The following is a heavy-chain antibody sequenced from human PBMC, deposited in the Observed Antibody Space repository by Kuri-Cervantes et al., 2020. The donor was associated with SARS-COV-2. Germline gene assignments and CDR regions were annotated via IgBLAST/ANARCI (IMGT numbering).Heavy chain of an antibody. J-gene: IGHJ5*02. CDR1: GVSVGSSRYY. Sequence: GSLRLSCTVSGVSVGSSRYYWGWIRQPPGKGLEWLGTIYYSGSTYYNPSLKSRVTISVDTSWNQFSLKLSSVTASDTAVYYCATSYYYDSSGYYEWFDPWGQGVLVTVSS. CDR2: IYYSGST. V-gene: IGHV4-39*01. D-gene: IGHD3-22*01. CDR3: ATSYYYDSSGYYEWFDP.